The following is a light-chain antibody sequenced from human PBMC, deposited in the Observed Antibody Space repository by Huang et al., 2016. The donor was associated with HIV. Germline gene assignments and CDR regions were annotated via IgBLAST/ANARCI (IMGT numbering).Light chain of an antibody. CDR2: GTS. Sequence: DIQMTQSPSSLSASVGDSVSISCRATENITSFLYWYHQKPGTATRLLIYGTSTLQSGVPSRCSGRGSGTDFTLTIRSLQPEDIGTYYCQQSFSTLTFGGGTKVQIK. J-gene: IGKJ4*01. V-gene: IGKV1-39*01. CDR3: QQSFSTLT. CDR1: ENITSF.